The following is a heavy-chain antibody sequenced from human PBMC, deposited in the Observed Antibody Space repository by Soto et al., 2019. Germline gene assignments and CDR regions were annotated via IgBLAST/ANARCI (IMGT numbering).Heavy chain of an antibody. CDR1: GFTVSSNY. V-gene: IGHV3-53*01. CDR2: IYSGGST. J-gene: IGHJ6*02. D-gene: IGHD3-16*02. Sequence: EVQLVESGGGLIQPGGSLRLSCAASGFTVSSNYMSWVRQAPGKGLEWVSVIYSGGSTYYAESVKGRFTISRDNSKNTLYRQMNSLRAEDTAVYYCAIFRSFHYDYGMDVCGQGTTVTVSS. CDR3: AIFRSFHYDYGMDV.